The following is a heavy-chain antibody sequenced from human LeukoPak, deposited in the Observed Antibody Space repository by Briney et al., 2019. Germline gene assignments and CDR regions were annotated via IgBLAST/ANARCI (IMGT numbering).Heavy chain of an antibody. D-gene: IGHD3-10*01. CDR2: ITGSGVST. CDR3: AKDRGYGSGSYIFDY. CDR1: GFTFRNHA. V-gene: IGHV3-23*01. J-gene: IGHJ4*02. Sequence: GGSLRLSCAASGFTFRNHAMSWVHQAPGKGLEWVSGITGSGVSTYYADSVKGRFTISRDNSKNTLYLQMNSLRAEDTAVYYCAKDRGYGSGSYIFDYWGQGTLVTVSS.